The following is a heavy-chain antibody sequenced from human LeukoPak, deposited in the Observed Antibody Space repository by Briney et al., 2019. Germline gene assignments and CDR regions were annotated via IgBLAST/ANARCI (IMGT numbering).Heavy chain of an antibody. V-gene: IGHV4-59*08. Sequence: PSETLSLTCTVSGGSISSYYWSWIRQPPGKGLEWIGYIYYSGSTNYNPSLKSRVTISVDTSKNQFSLKLSSVTAADTAVYYCARGRHYDYVWGSYLYYFDYWGQGTLVTVSS. CDR3: ARGRHYDYVWGSYLYYFDY. CDR1: GGSISSYY. D-gene: IGHD3-16*02. J-gene: IGHJ4*02. CDR2: IYYSGST.